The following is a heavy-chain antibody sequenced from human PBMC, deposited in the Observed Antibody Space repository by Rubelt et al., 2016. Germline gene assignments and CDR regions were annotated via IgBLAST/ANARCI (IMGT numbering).Heavy chain of an antibody. J-gene: IGHJ4*02. Sequence: QVQLVQSGAEVKKPGASVKVSCKTSGYTFTSYSITWVRQAPGQGLEWMGWISAYNGNTNYAQKLQGRVTMTTDTSTSTVYMELSSLRSEDTAVYYCATHGSGWSFDYWGQGTLVTVSS. V-gene: IGHV1-18*01. CDR1: GYTFTSYS. CDR2: ISAYNGNT. D-gene: IGHD6-19*01. CDR3: ATHGSGWSFDY.